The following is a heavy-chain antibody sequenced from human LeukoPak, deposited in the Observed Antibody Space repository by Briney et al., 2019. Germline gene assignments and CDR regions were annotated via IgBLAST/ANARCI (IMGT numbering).Heavy chain of an antibody. Sequence: TGGSLTLSCAASGFTFSSYSMNWVRQAPGKGLEWVSAISSSSSYIYYVDSVKGRFTISRDNAKNSLYLQMNSLRAEDTAVYYCAREPVTGSVYWGQGTLVTVSS. D-gene: IGHD4-17*01. J-gene: IGHJ4*02. CDR1: GFTFSSYS. V-gene: IGHV3-21*01. CDR2: ISSSSSYI. CDR3: AREPVTGSVY.